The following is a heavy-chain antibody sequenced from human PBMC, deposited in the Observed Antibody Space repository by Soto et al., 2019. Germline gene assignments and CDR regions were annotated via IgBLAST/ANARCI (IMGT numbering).Heavy chain of an antibody. Sequence: EVQLAESGGGMVQPGGSLRLSCVASGFTFSSYDMHWVRQAPGKGLEYVSSISSSGGATYYGNSVKGRFTISRDNSKNTLYLQMGSLRAEDMAVYYCVRRVSGNYDYWGQGTLVTVSS. J-gene: IGHJ4*02. CDR1: GFTFSSYD. CDR2: ISSSGGAT. CDR3: VRRVSGNYDY. V-gene: IGHV3-64*01. D-gene: IGHD1-7*01.